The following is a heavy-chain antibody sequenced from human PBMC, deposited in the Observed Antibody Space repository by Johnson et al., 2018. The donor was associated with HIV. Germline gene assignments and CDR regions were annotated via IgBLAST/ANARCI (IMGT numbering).Heavy chain of an antibody. Sequence: VQLLESGGGVVQPGESLRLSCAASGFTFNNYAMHWVRQAPGKGLEWVAVISYDGSNKYYADSVKGRFTISRDNSRNTLYLQMNSLRAEDTAVYYCARAYSYGVFDIWGQGTMVTVS. CDR1: GFTFNNYA. D-gene: IGHD5-18*01. CDR3: ARAYSYGVFDI. CDR2: ISYDGSNK. V-gene: IGHV3-30*14. J-gene: IGHJ3*02.